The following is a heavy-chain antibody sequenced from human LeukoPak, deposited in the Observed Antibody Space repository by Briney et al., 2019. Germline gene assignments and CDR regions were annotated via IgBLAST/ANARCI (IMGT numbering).Heavy chain of an antibody. CDR2: ISYDGSNK. CDR1: GFTFSSYA. Sequence: GGSLRLSCEASGFTFSSYAMHWVRQAPGKGLEWVAVISYDGSNKYYADSVKGRFTISRDNSKNTLYLQMNSLRAEDTAVYYCAKSPTPTPLYLLLWGQGTLVTVSS. J-gene: IGHJ4*02. CDR3: AKSPTPTPLYLLL. V-gene: IGHV3-30-3*02. D-gene: IGHD3-9*01.